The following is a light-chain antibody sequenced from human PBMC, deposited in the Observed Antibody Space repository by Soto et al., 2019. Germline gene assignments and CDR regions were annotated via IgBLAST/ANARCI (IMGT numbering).Light chain of an antibody. Sequence: EVVMTQSPATLSVSPGDRATLSCRASQNVDTNVAWYQQKPGQAPRLLVHSASTRATGIPTRFTGIGSGTDFTLTISGLQSDDFAFYYCQQYYNWPPYTFGQGTKLQIK. J-gene: IGKJ2*01. CDR1: QNVDTN. CDR3: QQYYNWPPYT. V-gene: IGKV3-15*01. CDR2: SAS.